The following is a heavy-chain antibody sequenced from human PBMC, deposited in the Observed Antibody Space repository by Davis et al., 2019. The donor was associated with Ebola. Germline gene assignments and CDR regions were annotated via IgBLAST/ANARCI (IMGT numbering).Heavy chain of an antibody. CDR3: ARALKDIVLVPAVDY. D-gene: IGHD2-2*01. J-gene: IGHJ4*02. CDR1: GFTFSNYG. CDR2: ISSSSSTI. Sequence: GESLKISCAASGFTFSNYGMNWVRQAPGKGLEWVSYISSSSSTIYYADSVKGRFTISRDNAKNSLYLQMNSLRDEDTAVYYCARALKDIVLVPAVDYWGQGTLVTVSS. V-gene: IGHV3-48*02.